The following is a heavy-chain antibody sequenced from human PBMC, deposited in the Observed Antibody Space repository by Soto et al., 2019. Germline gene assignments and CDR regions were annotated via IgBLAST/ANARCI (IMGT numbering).Heavy chain of an antibody. CDR2: INPNSGGT. D-gene: IGHD3-16*02. J-gene: IGHJ4*02. CDR3: ARGYSYYDYVWGSYRPDYYFDY. V-gene: IGHV1-2*02. Sequence: ASVKVSCKASGYTFPGYYMHWVRQAPGQGLEWMGWINPNSGGTNYAQKFQGRVTMTRDTSISTAYMELSRLRSDDTAVYYCARGYSYYDYVWGSYRPDYYFDYWGQGTLVTVSS. CDR1: GYTFPGYY.